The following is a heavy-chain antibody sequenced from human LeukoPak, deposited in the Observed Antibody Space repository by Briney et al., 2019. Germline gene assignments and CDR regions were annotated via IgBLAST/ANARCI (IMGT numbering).Heavy chain of an antibody. CDR1: GFTFSNYG. V-gene: IGHV3-48*02. CDR3: ARASFQRWLQLGGD. Sequence: GGSLRLSCAASGFTFSNYGVNWVRQSPGKGLEWVSYISSSSSTIYYADSVKGRFTISRDNAKNSLYLQMNSLRDEDTAVYYCARASFQRWLQLGGDWGQGALVTVSS. D-gene: IGHD5-24*01. J-gene: IGHJ4*02. CDR2: ISSSSSTI.